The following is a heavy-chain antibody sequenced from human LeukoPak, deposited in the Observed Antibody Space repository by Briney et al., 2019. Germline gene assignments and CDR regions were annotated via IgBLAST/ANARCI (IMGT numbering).Heavy chain of an antibody. CDR3: ARDSQGYYGLGAFDI. CDR2: ISPYNGNA. J-gene: IGHJ3*02. V-gene: IGHV1-18*01. Sequence: ASVKVSCKASGYTFTSYGISWVRQAPGQGLEWMGWISPYNGNANYAQKLQGRVTMTTDTSTTTAYMELRSLISDDTAVYYCARDSQGYYGLGAFDIWGQGTMVTVSS. CDR1: GYTFTSYG. D-gene: IGHD1-26*01.